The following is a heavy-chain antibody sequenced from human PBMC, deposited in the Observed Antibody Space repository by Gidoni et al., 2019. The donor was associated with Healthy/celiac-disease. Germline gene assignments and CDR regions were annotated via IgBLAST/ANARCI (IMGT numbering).Heavy chain of an antibody. CDR3: ASPTVTPRGAFDI. D-gene: IGHD4-17*01. V-gene: IGHV5-51*01. CDR2: IHPGDSDT. Sequence: EVQLVQSGAEVKQPGESLKISCKGSGYSFTSYWIGWVRQMPGKGLEWMGFIHPGDSDTRYSPSFQGQVTISADKSISTAYLQWSSLKASDTAMYYCASPTVTPRGAFDIWGQGTMVTVSS. CDR1: GYSFTSYW. J-gene: IGHJ3*02.